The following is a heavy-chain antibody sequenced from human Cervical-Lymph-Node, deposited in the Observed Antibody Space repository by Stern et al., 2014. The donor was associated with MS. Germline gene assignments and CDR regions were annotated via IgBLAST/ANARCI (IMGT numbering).Heavy chain of an antibody. CDR1: GDSFTNYW. J-gene: IGHJ4*02. D-gene: IGHD3-22*01. CDR3: ASGPDYDSSDTRY. V-gene: IGHV5-51*01. CDR2: IYAVDSDT. Sequence: VQLVESGTEVKKPGESLKISCKASGDSFTNYWIAWVRQMPGKGLEWMGLIYAVDSDTRYSPSFQGPVTFSVDTSITTAFLQWSSLKASDTAIYYCASGPDYDSSDTRYWGQGTLVTVSS.